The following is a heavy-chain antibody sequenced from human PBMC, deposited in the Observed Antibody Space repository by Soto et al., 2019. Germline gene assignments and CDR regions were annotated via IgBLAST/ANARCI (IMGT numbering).Heavy chain of an antibody. J-gene: IGHJ6*02. CDR2: ISFDGSKK. CDR3: ANLLNVAAAGTPHYYGVDV. Sequence: QVQLVESGGGVVQPGRSLRLSCAASGFSFGIYSMNWVRQAPGKGLEWVAFISFDGSKKYYADSVKGRFTISRDNSKNTVSLQINNLRPGDAAVYHCANLLNVAAAGTPHYYGVDVWGQGTTVTV. CDR1: GFSFGIYS. V-gene: IGHV3-30-3*01. D-gene: IGHD6-13*01.